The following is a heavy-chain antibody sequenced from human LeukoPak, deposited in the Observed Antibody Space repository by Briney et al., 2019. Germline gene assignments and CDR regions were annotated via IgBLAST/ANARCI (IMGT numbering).Heavy chain of an antibody. D-gene: IGHD2-8*01. V-gene: IGHV4-38-2*02. CDR3: ARDVRVDAFDI. CDR1: GYSMSSDCY. CDR2: IFYSGTT. J-gene: IGHJ3*02. Sequence: PSETLSLTCAVSGYSMSSDCYWGWIRQPPGKGLEWIGSIFYSGTTYYNPSFKSRVTISVDTSKNQFSLRLNSVTASDTAVYYCARDVRVDAFDIWGQGTMVTVSS.